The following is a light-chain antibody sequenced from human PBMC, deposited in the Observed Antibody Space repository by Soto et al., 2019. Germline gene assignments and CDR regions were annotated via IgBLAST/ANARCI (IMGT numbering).Light chain of an antibody. CDR2: DAS. V-gene: IGKV3-11*01. CDR1: QRVSNY. J-gene: IGKJ4*01. CDR3: QERSNWPQLT. Sequence: EIVLTQSPATLSLSPGERATLSCRASQRVSNYLAWYQQKPGQAPRLLIYDASNRATGIPARFSGSGSGTDFTLTISILEPEDFALYFCQERSNWPQLTFGGGTKVEIK.